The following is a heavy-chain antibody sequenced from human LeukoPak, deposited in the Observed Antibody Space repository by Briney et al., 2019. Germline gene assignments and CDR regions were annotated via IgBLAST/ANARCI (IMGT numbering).Heavy chain of an antibody. V-gene: IGHV4-39*01. CDR2: VSQSGNT. CDR1: GDSISSSDHY. J-gene: IGHJ2*01. CDR3: ARHLYYSASAFWYIDL. Sequence: SEALSLTCTLSGDSISSSDHYWVWIRQSPGKGLEWIGSVSQSGNTYYKSSLKSRVTVSIDTSKNEFSLILTSVTAADTAEYYCARHLYYSASAFWYIDLWGRGTLVIVSP. D-gene: IGHD3-10*01.